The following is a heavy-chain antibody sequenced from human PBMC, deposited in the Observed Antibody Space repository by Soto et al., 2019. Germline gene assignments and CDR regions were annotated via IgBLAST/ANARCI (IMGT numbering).Heavy chain of an antibody. CDR3: ARETGENWTYEAH. Sequence: SETLSLTCRVSGAYISDFSWSWTRQPAGKGLEWIGRITINGNTQKNPSFKSRVTMSIDTSRNHFSLNLQSAAAADTALYYCARETGENWTYEAHWGPGTLVTVSS. D-gene: IGHD1-7*01. CDR1: GAYISDFS. J-gene: IGHJ1*01. V-gene: IGHV4-4*07. CDR2: ITINGNT.